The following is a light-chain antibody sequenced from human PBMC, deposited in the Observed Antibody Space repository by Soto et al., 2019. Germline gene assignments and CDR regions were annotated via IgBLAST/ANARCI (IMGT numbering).Light chain of an antibody. V-gene: IGLV8-61*01. CDR2: STS. CDR3: ALFMGNGISV. J-gene: IGLJ1*01. CDR1: SGSVSSAHN. Sequence: QAVVTQESSFSVSPGGTVTLTCGLISGSVSSAHNPNWYQQTPGQAPRTLIYSTSTRSSGVPDRFSGSILGNKAALTITGAQADDESDYYCALFMGNGISVFGTGTKVTVL.